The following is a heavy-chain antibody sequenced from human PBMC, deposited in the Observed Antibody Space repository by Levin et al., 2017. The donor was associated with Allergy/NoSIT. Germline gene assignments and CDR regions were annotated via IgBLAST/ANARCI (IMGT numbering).Heavy chain of an antibody. J-gene: IGHJ6*02. CDR2: ISGSGGST. D-gene: IGHD4-11*01. V-gene: IGHV3-23*01. CDR3: AKDSNYLITRGMDV. CDR1: GFTFSSYA. Sequence: SGGSLRLSCAASGFTFSSYAMSWVRQAPGKGLEWVSAISGSGGSTYYADSVKGRFTISRDNSKNTLYLQMNSLRAEDTAVYYCAKDSNYLITRGMDVWGQGTTVTVSS.